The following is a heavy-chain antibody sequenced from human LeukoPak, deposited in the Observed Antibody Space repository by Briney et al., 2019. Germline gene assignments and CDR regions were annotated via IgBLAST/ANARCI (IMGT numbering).Heavy chain of an antibody. CDR1: GYTFTGYY. Sequence: GASVKVSCKASGYTFTGYYMHWVRQAPGQGPEWMGWINPNSGGTNYAQKFQGRVTMTRDTSISTAYMELSRLRSDDTAVYYCARTVGYSSGWYYFDYWGQGTLVTVPS. CDR2: INPNSGGT. D-gene: IGHD6-19*01. V-gene: IGHV1-2*02. CDR3: ARTVGYSSGWYYFDY. J-gene: IGHJ4*02.